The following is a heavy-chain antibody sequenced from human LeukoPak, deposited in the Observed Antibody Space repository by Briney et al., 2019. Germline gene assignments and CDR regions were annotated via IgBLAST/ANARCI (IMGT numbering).Heavy chain of an antibody. Sequence: ASVKVSCKVSGYTLTELSMHWVRQAPGKGLEWMGGFGPEDGETIYAQKFQGRVTMTEDTSTDTAYMELSSLRSEDTAVYYCATERYYCSSTSCYTLNFDYWGQGTLVTVSS. V-gene: IGHV1-24*01. CDR2: FGPEDGET. J-gene: IGHJ4*02. CDR3: ATERYYCSSTSCYTLNFDY. D-gene: IGHD2-2*02. CDR1: GYTLTELS.